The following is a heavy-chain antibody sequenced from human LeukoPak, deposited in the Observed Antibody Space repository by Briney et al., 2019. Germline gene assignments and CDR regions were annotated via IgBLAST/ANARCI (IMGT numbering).Heavy chain of an antibody. CDR3: ARDYGDFPAY. V-gene: IGHV4-4*07. D-gene: IGHD4-17*01. CDR1: GGSISSYY. CDR2: IYNSGIT. J-gene: IGHJ4*02. Sequence: SETLSLTCTVSGGSISSYYWSWIRQPAGKGLEWIGRIYNSGITNYNPSLKSRVTMSMDTSMNQFSLKLRSVTAADTAVYYCARDYGDFPAYWGQGTLVTVSS.